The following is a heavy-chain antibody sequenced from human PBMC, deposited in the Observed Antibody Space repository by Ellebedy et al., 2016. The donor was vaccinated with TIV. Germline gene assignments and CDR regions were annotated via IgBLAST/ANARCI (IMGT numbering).Heavy chain of an antibody. J-gene: IGHJ6*02. CDR1: GDSISSYS. CDR2: LFYSGNT. CDR3: ARFDYDVEGYYGLDV. D-gene: IGHD3-16*01. Sequence: SETLSLXXTVSGDSISSYSWTWIRQPPGKGLEWIGYLFYSGNTNYNPSLKSRVTMSVDTSKNQFSLKLSYMTAADTAVYYCARFDYDVEGYYGLDVWGQGTTVTVSS. V-gene: IGHV4-59*01.